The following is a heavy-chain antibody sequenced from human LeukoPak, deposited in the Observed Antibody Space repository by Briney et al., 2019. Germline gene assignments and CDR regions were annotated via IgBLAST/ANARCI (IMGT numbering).Heavy chain of an antibody. CDR3: ARARDSSGYYPPDAFDI. J-gene: IGHJ3*02. CDR1: GFTFSSYG. Sequence: GGSLRLSCAASGFTFSSYGMHWVRQAPGKGLEWVAVISYDGSNKYYADSVKGRFTISRDNPKNTLYLQMNSLRAEDTAVYYCARARDSSGYYPPDAFDIWGQGTMVTVSS. D-gene: IGHD3-22*01. CDR2: ISYDGSNK. V-gene: IGHV3-30*03.